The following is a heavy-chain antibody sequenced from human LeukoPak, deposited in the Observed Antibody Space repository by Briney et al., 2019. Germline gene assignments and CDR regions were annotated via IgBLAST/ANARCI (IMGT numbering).Heavy chain of an antibody. CDR1: GFTFSSYA. CDR2: ISYDGSNK. Sequence: PGRSLRLSCAASGFTFSSYAMHWVRQAPGKGLKWVAVISYDGSNKYYADSVKGRFTISRDNAKNSLYLQMNSLRAEDTALYYCAKDIKGYYGSGSYYDYWGQRTLVTVSS. J-gene: IGHJ4*02. CDR3: AKDIKGYYGSGSYYDY. D-gene: IGHD3-10*01. V-gene: IGHV3-30*04.